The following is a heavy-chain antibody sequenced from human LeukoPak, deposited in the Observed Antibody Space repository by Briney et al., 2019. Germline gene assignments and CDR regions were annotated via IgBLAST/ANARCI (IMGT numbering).Heavy chain of an antibody. CDR3: ARNSSGRYFDY. J-gene: IGHJ4*02. CDR2: IYYSGST. CDR1: HYSISSGDY. V-gene: IGHV4-38-2*01. Sequence: ASETLSLTCVVPHYSISSGDYWGWIRQPPGKGPEWIGSIYYSGSTHYNPSLKSRVIMSVDTSKNQFSLKLRSVTAADTALYYCARNSSGRYFDYWGQGTLVTVSS. D-gene: IGHD6-19*01.